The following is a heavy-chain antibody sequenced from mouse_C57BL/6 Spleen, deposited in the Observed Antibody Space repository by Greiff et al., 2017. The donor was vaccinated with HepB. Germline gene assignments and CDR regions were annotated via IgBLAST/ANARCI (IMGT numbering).Heavy chain of an antibody. V-gene: IGHV1-55*01. J-gene: IGHJ1*03. CDR3: ARSSVVATRYFDV. D-gene: IGHD1-1*01. CDR1: GYTFTSYW. Sequence: QVQLQQPGAELVKPGASVKMSCKASGYTFTSYWITWVKQRPGQGLEWIGDIHPGSGSTNYNEKFKSKATLTVDTSSSTAYMQLSSLTSEDSAVYYCARSSVVATRYFDVWGTGTTVTVSS. CDR2: IHPGSGST.